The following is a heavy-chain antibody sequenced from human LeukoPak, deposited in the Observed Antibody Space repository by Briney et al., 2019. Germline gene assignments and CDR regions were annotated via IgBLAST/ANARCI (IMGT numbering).Heavy chain of an antibody. CDR3: AKPISGGPAVTADWFAP. CDR1: GFAFSFFA. J-gene: IGHJ5*01. Sequence: QTGGSLRLSCEASGFAFSFFAMSWLRQAPGKGLEWVSTINANSGTRSYAASVRGRFTISRDNSKNTLYLQLNTLRADDTAVYYCAKPISGGPAVTADWFAPWGQGTLVVVSS. CDR2: INANSGTR. V-gene: IGHV3-23*01. D-gene: IGHD2-21*02.